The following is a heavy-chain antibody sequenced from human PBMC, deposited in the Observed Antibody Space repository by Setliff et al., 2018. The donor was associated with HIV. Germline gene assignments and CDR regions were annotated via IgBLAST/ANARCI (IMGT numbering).Heavy chain of an antibody. J-gene: IGHJ3*02. V-gene: IGHV4-39*01. Sequence: TLSLPCTVSSGSISSNSFYWGWIRQPPGKGLEWIGTIHYSGSTYYNPSLKSRVSISVDTSKNQFSLKLTSVTAADTAVYYCARNVAATSAFDIWGRGTMVTVSS. CDR1: SGSISSNSFY. CDR3: ARNVAATSAFDI. CDR2: IHYSGST. D-gene: IGHD6-19*01.